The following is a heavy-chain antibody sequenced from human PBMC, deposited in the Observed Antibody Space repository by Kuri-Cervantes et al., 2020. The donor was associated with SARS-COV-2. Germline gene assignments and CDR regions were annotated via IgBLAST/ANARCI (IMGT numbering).Heavy chain of an antibody. CDR3: AKYRYSNSGFDY. V-gene: IGHV1-2*02. J-gene: IGHJ4*01. CDR1: GYTFTGYY. Sequence: ASVKVSCKASGYTFTGYYMHWVRQAPGQGLEWMGWINPNSGGTNYAQKFQGRVTMTRDTSISTAYMELSRLRSDDTAVYYCAKYRYSNSGFDYWGQGTLVTVSS. D-gene: IGHD6-6*01. CDR2: INPNSGGT.